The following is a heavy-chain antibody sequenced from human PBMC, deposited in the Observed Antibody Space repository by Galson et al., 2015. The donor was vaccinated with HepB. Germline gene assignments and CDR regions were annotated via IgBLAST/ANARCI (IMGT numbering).Heavy chain of an antibody. Sequence: SLRLSCAASGFTFSYYAMSWVRQAPGKGLEWVSSITPSGDNTYSADSMTGRFTISRDNSQNTLFLQMNGLRADDTAIYFCAKVFPEKTDGWYRQALYYFDSWGQGTRVTVSP. CDR2: ITPSGDNT. J-gene: IGHJ4*02. V-gene: IGHV3-23*01. CDR3: AKVFPEKTDGWYRQALYYFDS. D-gene: IGHD6-19*01. CDR1: GFTFSYYA.